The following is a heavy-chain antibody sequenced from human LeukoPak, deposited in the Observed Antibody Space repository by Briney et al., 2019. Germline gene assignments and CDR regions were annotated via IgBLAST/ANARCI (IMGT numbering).Heavy chain of an antibody. CDR2: IYSGGST. Sequence: PGGSLRLSCAASGFTVSSNYMSWVRQAPGKGLEWVSVIYSGGSTYYADSVKGRFTISRDSSKNTLYLQMNSLRAEDTALYYCVKKEGTSWYGLDFQHWGQGTLVTVSS. V-gene: IGHV3-66*01. CDR1: GFTVSSNY. J-gene: IGHJ1*01. CDR3: VKKEGTSWYGLDFQH. D-gene: IGHD6-13*01.